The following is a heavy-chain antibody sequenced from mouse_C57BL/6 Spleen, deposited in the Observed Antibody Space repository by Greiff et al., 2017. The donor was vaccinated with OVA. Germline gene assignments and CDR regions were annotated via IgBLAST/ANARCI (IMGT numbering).Heavy chain of an antibody. CDR3: ARRVGSRYWYFDV. J-gene: IGHJ1*03. CDR1: GYTFTDYN. D-gene: IGHD1-1*01. V-gene: IGHV1-18*01. CDR2: INPNNGGT. Sequence: VQLQQSGPELVKPGASVKIPCKASGYTFTDYNMDWVKQSHGKSLEWIGDINPNNGGTIYNQKFKRKATLTVDKSSSTAYMELRSLTSEDTAVYYCARRVGSRYWYFDVWGTGTTVTVSS.